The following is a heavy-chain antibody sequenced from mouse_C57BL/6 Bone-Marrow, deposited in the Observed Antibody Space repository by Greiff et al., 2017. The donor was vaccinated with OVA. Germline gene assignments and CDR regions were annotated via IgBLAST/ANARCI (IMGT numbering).Heavy chain of an antibody. CDR3: ASEGLLRGPYFDY. Sequence: EVQLQQSGPELVKPGASVKMSCKASGYTFTDYHMPWVKQSHGKSLEWIGYINPNNGGTSYNQKFKGKATLTVNKSSSTAYMELRSLTSEDSAVYYCASEGLLRGPYFDYWGQGTTLTVSS. V-gene: IGHV1-22*01. D-gene: IGHD1-1*01. CDR2: INPNNGGT. J-gene: IGHJ2*01. CDR1: GYTFTDYH.